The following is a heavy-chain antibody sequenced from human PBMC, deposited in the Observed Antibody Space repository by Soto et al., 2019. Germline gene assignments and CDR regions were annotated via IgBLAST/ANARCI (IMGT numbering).Heavy chain of an antibody. CDR3: AKGTTYYYDSSGYYH. V-gene: IGHV3-30*18. J-gene: IGHJ5*02. Sequence: GGSLRLSCAASGFTFSSYGMHWVRQAPGKGLEWVAVISYDGSNKYYADSVKGRFTISRDNSKNTLYLQMNSLRAEDTAVYYCAKGTTYYYDSSGYYHWGQGTLVTVSS. D-gene: IGHD3-22*01. CDR2: ISYDGSNK. CDR1: GFTFSSYG.